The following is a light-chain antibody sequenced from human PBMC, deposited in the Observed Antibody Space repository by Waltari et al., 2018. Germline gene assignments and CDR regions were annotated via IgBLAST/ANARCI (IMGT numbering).Light chain of an antibody. CDR2: AAS. V-gene: IGKV1-39*01. J-gene: IGKJ4*01. CDR1: QSISSY. CDR3: QQSYSTPLT. Sequence: DIQMTQSPSSLSASVGDRVTITCRASQSISSYLNWYQQKPGKAPKLLIYAASSLQSGVPSRFSGSGSGTEFTLTISSLQPDDFATYYCQQSYSTPLTFGGGTKVEIK.